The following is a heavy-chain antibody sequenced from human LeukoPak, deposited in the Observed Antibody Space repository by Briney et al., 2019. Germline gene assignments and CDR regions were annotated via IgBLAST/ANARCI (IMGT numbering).Heavy chain of an antibody. V-gene: IGHV4-34*01. Sequence: PSETLSLTCAVYGGSFSGYYWSWIRQPPGKGLEWIGEINHSGSTNYNPSLKSRVTISVDTSKNQFSLKLSSVTAADTAVYYCARDSAWELLDYWGQGTLVTVST. CDR1: GGSFSGYY. CDR3: ARDSAWELLDY. J-gene: IGHJ4*02. D-gene: IGHD1-26*01. CDR2: INHSGST.